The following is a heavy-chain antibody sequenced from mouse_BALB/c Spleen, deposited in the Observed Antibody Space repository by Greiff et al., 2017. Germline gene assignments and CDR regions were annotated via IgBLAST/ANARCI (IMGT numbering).Heavy chain of an antibody. CDR3: ARGTYGNYVWFAY. CDR1: GYSITSDYA. V-gene: IGHV3-2*02. CDR2: ISYSGST. J-gene: IGHJ3*01. D-gene: IGHD2-10*02. Sequence: EVKLVESGPGLVKPSQSLSLTCTVTGYSITSDYAWNWIRQFPGNKLEWMGYISYSGSTSYNPSLKSRISITRDTSKNQFFLQLNSVTTEDTATYYCARGTYGNYVWFAYWGQGTLVTVSA.